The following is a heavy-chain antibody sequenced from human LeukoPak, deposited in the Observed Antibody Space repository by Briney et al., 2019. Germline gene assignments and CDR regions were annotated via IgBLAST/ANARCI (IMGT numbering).Heavy chain of an antibody. D-gene: IGHD3-10*01. CDR1: GGSISSYY. J-gene: IGHJ3*02. V-gene: IGHV4-34*01. CDR2: INHSGST. CDR3: ARGFYGSVAFDI. Sequence: PSETLSLTCTVSGGSISSYYWSWIRQPPGKGLEWIGEINHSGSTNYNPSLKSRVTISVDTSKNQFSLKLSSVTAADTAVYYCARGFYGSVAFDIWGQGTMVTVSS.